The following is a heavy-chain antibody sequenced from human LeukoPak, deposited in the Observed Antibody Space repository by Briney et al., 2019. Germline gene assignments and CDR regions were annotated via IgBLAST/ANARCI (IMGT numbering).Heavy chain of an antibody. CDR1: GFTFSTYG. V-gene: IGHV3-33*01. D-gene: IGHD3-9*01. Sequence: GGSLRLSRAASGFTFSTYGVHWVRQPPGKGLEWVAVIWYDGSKKYYADSVKGRFTISRDNSKNTLYLQINSLRDEDTAVYYCARDIQYFEILTGYSALDYWGQGTLVTVSS. CDR2: IWYDGSKK. CDR3: ARDIQYFEILTGYSALDY. J-gene: IGHJ4*02.